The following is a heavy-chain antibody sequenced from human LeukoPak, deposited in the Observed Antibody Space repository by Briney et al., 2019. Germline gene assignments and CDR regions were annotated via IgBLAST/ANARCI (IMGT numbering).Heavy chain of an antibody. Sequence: PGGSLRLSCAASGFTFSTYAVNWVRQAPGKGLEWVSYISSSSSTIYYADSVKGRFTISRDNAKNSLYLQMNSLRAEDTAVYYCARDIPHYGDYGGVDYWGQGTLVTVSS. V-gene: IGHV3-48*01. CDR3: ARDIPHYGDYGGVDY. CDR1: GFTFSTYA. D-gene: IGHD4-17*01. CDR2: ISSSSSTI. J-gene: IGHJ4*02.